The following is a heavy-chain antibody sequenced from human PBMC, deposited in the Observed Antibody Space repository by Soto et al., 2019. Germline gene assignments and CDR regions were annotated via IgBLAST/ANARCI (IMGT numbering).Heavy chain of an antibody. Sequence: SATLSLTCAGSGGSLSRGGYYWSWIRQHPGKGLEWIGYIYYSVSTYYNPSLKSRVTISVDASQSQFYLSLVSVTAAYTAIYFCARNTRERYFDSWGPGTWVTVSA. D-gene: IGHD5-18*01. CDR2: IYYSVST. V-gene: IGHV4-31*11. J-gene: IGHJ4*02. CDR3: ARNTRERYFDS. CDR1: GGSLSRGGYY.